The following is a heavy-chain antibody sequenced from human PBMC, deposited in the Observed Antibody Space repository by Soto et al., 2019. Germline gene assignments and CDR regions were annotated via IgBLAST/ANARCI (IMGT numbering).Heavy chain of an antibody. CDR2: INAGDGNT. CDR3: ARRIVVVTALDY. J-gene: IGHJ4*02. CDR1: GYTFTSYA. Sequence: QVQLVQSGAEEKKPGASVKVSCKASGYTFTSYAMHWVRQAPGQRLEWMGWINAGDGNTKYSQKFQGRVTITRDTSASKAYMELSSLRSEDTAVYYCARRIVVVTALDYWGRGTLVTVAS. V-gene: IGHV1-3*05. D-gene: IGHD2-21*02.